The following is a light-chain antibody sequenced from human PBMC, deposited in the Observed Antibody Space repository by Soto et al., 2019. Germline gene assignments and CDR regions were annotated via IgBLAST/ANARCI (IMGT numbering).Light chain of an antibody. J-gene: IGKJ4*01. CDR1: QSAGNF. CDR3: QQYNNWPPLT. V-gene: IGKV3D-15*01. Sequence: EIVMTQSPATLSVSPGETASLSCRASQSAGNFLAWYQQKPGQAPRLLIYYISTRATGIPARFSGSGSGTEFTLTINSLQSEDFAVYYCQQYNNWPPLTFGGGTKVDIK. CDR2: YIS.